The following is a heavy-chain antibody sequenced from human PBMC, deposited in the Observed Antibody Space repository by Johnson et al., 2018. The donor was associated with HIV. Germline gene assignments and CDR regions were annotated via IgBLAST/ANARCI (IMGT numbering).Heavy chain of an antibody. CDR2: IRYDGSHK. Sequence: QVQLVESGGGVVQPGGSLRLSCAASGFTFSSYGMHWVRQAPGKGLEWVAFIRYDGSHKYYVDSVKGRFTISRDNSKNTVYLQMNSLRVEETAVYYCARALSRFGVSDAFDVWGQGTMVTVSS. CDR3: ARALSRFGVSDAFDV. CDR1: GFTFSSYG. D-gene: IGHD3-10*01. V-gene: IGHV3-30*02. J-gene: IGHJ3*01.